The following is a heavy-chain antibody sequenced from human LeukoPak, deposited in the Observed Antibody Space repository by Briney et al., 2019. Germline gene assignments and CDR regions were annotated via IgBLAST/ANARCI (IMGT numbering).Heavy chain of an antibody. CDR2: ISKDESNK. V-gene: IGHV3-30*18. Sequence: GGSLTLSCAASGFTFSSFGMHWVRQAPGKGLEWVSHISKDESNKYYADSVKGRFTISRPTSKNTLFLQMNSLRVEDTAVYYGAKDNPVLESWGQGTLVTVSS. CDR3: AKDNPVLES. J-gene: IGHJ4*02. CDR1: GFTFSSFG.